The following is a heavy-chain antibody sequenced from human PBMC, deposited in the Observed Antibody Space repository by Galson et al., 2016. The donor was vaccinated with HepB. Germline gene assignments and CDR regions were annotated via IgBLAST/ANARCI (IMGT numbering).Heavy chain of an antibody. J-gene: IGHJ4*02. CDR1: GFTFSRYA. Sequence: SLRLSCAASGFTFSRYAMHWVRQAPGKGLEWVAVISYDGSTKYYADSVKGRFTISRDNSKNTLSVQMNSLRAEDTAVYYCAVAYSNYWPLGYWGQGTLVTVSS. CDR2: ISYDGSTK. CDR3: AVAYSNYWPLGY. D-gene: IGHD2-21*01. V-gene: IGHV3-30-3*01.